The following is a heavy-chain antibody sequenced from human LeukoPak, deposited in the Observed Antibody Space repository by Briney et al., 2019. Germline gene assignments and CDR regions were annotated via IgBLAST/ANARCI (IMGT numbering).Heavy chain of an antibody. V-gene: IGHV4-59*01. CDR1: GGSIIDYY. Sequence: SETLSLTCSVSGGSIIDYYWSWIRQPPGEGLEWIGYIYYSGSTKYNPSLKSRVTISLDTSKNQFSLKLSSVTAADTAVYYCARGNIYDFWGGYSGWGQGTLVTVSS. CDR3: ARGNIYDFWGGYSG. D-gene: IGHD3-3*01. J-gene: IGHJ4*02. CDR2: IYYSGST.